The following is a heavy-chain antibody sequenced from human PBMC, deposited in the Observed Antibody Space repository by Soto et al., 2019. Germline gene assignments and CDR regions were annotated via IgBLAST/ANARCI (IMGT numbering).Heavy chain of an antibody. CDR2: TYYKSKWNN. Sequence: PSQTHSLTYAVSGYSVSRNNAAWTWIRQSPSRGLEWLGRTYYKSKWNNDYALSVKSRITINPDTSKNQFSLHLYSVTPEDTAVYYCTGITWFRGMDVSGQGTPVTVSS. V-gene: IGHV6-1*01. D-gene: IGHD3-10*01. J-gene: IGHJ6*02. CDR3: TGITWFRGMDV. CDR1: GYSVSRNNAA.